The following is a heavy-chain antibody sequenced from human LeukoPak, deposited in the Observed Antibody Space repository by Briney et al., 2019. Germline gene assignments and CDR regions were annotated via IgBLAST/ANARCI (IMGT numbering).Heavy chain of an antibody. CDR3: AREISGIAVAATGPYYYYYMDV. J-gene: IGHJ6*03. CDR1: GFTFDDYG. D-gene: IGHD6-19*01. Sequence: PGGSLRLSCAASGFTFDDYGMSWVRHAPGKGLEWVSGINWNGGSTGYADSVKGRFTISRDNAKNSLYLQMNSLRAEDTALYYCAREISGIAVAATGPYYYYYMDVWGKGTTVTVSS. V-gene: IGHV3-20*04. CDR2: INWNGGST.